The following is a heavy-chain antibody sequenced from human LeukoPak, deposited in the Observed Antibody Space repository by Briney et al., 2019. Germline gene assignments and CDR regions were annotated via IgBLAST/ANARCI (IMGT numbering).Heavy chain of an antibody. V-gene: IGHV3-23*01. CDR2: ISGSGGST. CDR3: AKDPSSSWFGDYFDY. J-gene: IGHJ4*02. D-gene: IGHD6-13*01. Sequence: GGTLRLSCAASGFTFSSYGMSWVRQAPGKGLEWVSAISGSGGSTYYADSVKGRFTISRDNSKNTLYLQMNSLRAEDTAVYYCAKDPSSSWFGDYFDYWGQGTLVTVSS. CDR1: GFTFSSYG.